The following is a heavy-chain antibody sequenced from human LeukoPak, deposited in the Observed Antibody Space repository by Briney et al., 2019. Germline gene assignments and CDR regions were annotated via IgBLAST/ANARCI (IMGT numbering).Heavy chain of an antibody. D-gene: IGHD3-22*01. J-gene: IGHJ4*02. CDR2: LIPIYGTV. CDR1: GGTFTTFT. V-gene: IGHV1-69*05. CDR3: ATLSPSIYYYSYYFDS. Sequence: SVKVSCKASGGTFTTFTISWVRQAPGQGLEWMGGLIPIYGTVNYAQKFQGSVTITTDESTRTAYLELSSLRSEDTAVYYCATLSPSIYYYSYYFDSWGQGTLVTVSS.